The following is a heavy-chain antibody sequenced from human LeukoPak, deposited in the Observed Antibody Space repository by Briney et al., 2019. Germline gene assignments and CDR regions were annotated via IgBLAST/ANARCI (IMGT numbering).Heavy chain of an antibody. CDR1: GFTFSSYA. CDR2: IDSSGGST. Sequence: GGSLRHSCAASGFTFSSYAMSWVRQAPGKGLEWVSAIDSSGGSTFYADSVKGRFTISRGNSKNTLYLQMNSLRAEDTAVYYCAKPITMIVVATNLDSWGQGTLVTVSS. J-gene: IGHJ4*02. CDR3: AKPITMIVVATNLDS. V-gene: IGHV3-23*01. D-gene: IGHD3-22*01.